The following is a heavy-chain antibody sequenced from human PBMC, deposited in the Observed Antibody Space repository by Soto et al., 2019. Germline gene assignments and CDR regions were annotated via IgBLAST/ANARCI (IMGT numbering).Heavy chain of an antibody. J-gene: IGHJ4*02. V-gene: IGHV1-69*19. D-gene: IGHD3-16*02. CDR2: IFPMFDVP. CDR1: GGTFNTYA. CDR3: ARSVGSGGVIGGFDY. Sequence: QVQLVQSGPEMKKPGSAVKVSCKASGGTFNTYAMNWVRQGPGQGLEWMGGIFPMFDVPRYAQKFQGRVTITLDESSTTAYMDLSSLRFDDTAVYYCARSVGSGGVIGGFDYWGQGTLVSV.